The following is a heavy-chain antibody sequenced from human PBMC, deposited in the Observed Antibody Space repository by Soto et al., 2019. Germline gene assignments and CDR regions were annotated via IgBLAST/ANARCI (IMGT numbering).Heavy chain of an antibody. D-gene: IGHD3-3*01. V-gene: IGHV4-34*01. CDR1: GGSVSGYY. Sequence: SETLSLTCAVYGGSVSGYYWSWIRQPPGKGLEWIGEINHSGSTNYNPFLKSRVTISVDTSKNQFSLKLSSVTAADTAVYYCARVHANYDFWSGYQLWGYFDYWGKGTLVTVSS. J-gene: IGHJ4*02. CDR3: ARVHANYDFWSGYQLWGYFDY. CDR2: INHSGST.